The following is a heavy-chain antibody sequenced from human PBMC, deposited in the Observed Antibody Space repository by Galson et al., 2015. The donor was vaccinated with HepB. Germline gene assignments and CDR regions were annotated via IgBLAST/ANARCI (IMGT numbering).Heavy chain of an antibody. CDR1: GFTFSSYE. Sequence: SLRLSCAASGFTFSSYEMNWVRQAPGKGLEWVSYISSSGSTIYYADPVKGRFTISRDNAKNSLYLQMNSLRAEDTAVYYCARGSRAPTQDYYDSSGYFGYFDYWGQGTLVTVSS. D-gene: IGHD3-22*01. CDR2: ISSSGSTI. V-gene: IGHV3-48*03. CDR3: ARGSRAPTQDYYDSSGYFGYFDY. J-gene: IGHJ4*02.